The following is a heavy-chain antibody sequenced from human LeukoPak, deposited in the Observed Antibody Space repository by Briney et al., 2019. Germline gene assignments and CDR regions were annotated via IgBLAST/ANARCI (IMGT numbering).Heavy chain of an antibody. D-gene: IGHD4-17*01. J-gene: IGHJ4*02. CDR1: GFTFSNAW. Sequence: NPGGSLRLSCAASGFTFSNAWMNWVRQAPGKGLEWVGRIKSKTDGGTTDYAAAVKGRFTISRDDSKNTLYLQMNSLKAEDTAVYYCTTDSFGEDYGWEWYYLDYWGQGTLVTVSS. CDR2: IKSKTDGGTT. CDR3: TTDSFGEDYGWEWYYLDY. V-gene: IGHV3-15*07.